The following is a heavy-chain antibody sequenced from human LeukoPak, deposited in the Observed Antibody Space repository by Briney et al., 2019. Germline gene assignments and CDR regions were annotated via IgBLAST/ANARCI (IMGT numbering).Heavy chain of an antibody. CDR1: GGSISSGDYY. V-gene: IGHV4-30-4*01. Sequence: SQTLSLTCTVSGGSISSGDYYWSWIRQPTGQGLEWIGYIYYIGNTFSNPSLKSRVTISVDTSKNQFSLKLSSVTAADTAVYYCASAYCGGDCTPYWYFDLWGRGALVTVSS. CDR2: IYYIGNT. J-gene: IGHJ2*01. CDR3: ASAYCGGDCTPYWYFDL. D-gene: IGHD2-21*02.